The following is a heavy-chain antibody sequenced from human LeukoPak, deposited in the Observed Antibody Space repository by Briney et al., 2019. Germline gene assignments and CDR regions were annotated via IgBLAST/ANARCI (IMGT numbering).Heavy chain of an antibody. J-gene: IGHJ5*01. CDR3: TRGEGKRYFDWFFS. V-gene: IGHV1-2*02. CDR1: GYTFTGYY. D-gene: IGHD3-9*01. CDR2: INPNNGGT. Sequence: ASVKVSCKASGYTFTGYYMHWVRQARGQGLEWMGWINPNNGGTDYAQRFQGRVTMTRDTSISTAHMELSSLRSDDTAVYFCTRGEGKRYFDWFFSWGQGTLVTVSS.